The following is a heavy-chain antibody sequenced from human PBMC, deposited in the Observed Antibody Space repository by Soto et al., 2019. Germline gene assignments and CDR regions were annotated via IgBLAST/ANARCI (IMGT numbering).Heavy chain of an antibody. D-gene: IGHD2-21*02. CDR2: IYWDNDK. V-gene: IGHV2-5*02. CDR3: VHSRCGGDCLQSYSSHYDYGLDV. Sequence: QITLKESGPTLVKPTQTLTLTCTFSGFSLNTGGLGVGWIRQPPGKALEWLALIYWDNDKRYSPSLMSRLTITKDTSQNQVVLTMTNMDPVDAATYYCVHSRCGGDCLQSYSSHYDYGLDVWGQGTTVTVSS. CDR1: GFSLNTGGLG. J-gene: IGHJ6*02.